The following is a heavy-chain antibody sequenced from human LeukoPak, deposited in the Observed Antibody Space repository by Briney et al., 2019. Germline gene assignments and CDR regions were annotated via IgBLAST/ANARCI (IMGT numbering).Heavy chain of an antibody. J-gene: IGHJ4*02. V-gene: IGHV4-39*01. CDR3: ARQNDKAYDY. D-gene: IGHD3-9*01. Sequence: WVRQPPGKGLEWIGSIYYSGSTYYNPSLKSRVTISVDTSKIHFSLKLSSVTAADTAVYYCARQNDKAYDYWGQRTLVTVSS. CDR2: IYYSGST.